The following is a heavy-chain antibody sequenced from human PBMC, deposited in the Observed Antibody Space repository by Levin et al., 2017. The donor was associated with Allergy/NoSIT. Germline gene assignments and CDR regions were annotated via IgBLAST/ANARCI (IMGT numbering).Heavy chain of an antibody. CDR3: ARNQRGSGTRYGMDV. CDR1: GFTFSSYW. V-gene: IGHV3-7*01. Sequence: GESLKISCAASGFTFSSYWMSWVRQAPGKGLEWVANIKQDGSEKYYVDSVKGRFTISRDNAKNSLYLQMNSLRAEDTAVYYCARNQRGSGTRYGMDVWGQGTTVTVSS. J-gene: IGHJ6*02. CDR2: IKQDGSEK. D-gene: IGHD3-10*01.